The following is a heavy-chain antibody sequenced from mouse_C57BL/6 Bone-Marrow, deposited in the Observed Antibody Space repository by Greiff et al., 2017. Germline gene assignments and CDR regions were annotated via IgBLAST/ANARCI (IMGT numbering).Heavy chain of an antibody. CDR2: IYPRSGNT. CDR1: GYTFTSYG. V-gene: IGHV1-81*01. Sequence: QVQLQQSGAELARPGASVKLSCKASGYTFTSYGISWVKQRTGQGLEWIGEIYPRSGNTYYNEKFKGKATLTADKSSSTAYMELRSLTSEDSAVYFGAHSSVVAEDFDYWGQGTTLTVSS. J-gene: IGHJ2*01. D-gene: IGHD1-1*01. CDR3: AHSSVVAEDFDY.